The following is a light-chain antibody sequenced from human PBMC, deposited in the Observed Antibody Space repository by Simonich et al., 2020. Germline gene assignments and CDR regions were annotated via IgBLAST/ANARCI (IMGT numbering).Light chain of an antibody. Sequence: DIVMTQSPDSLAVSLGERDTIHCKSSQSVLYSSNNKNYLAWYQQKPGQPPKLLIYWASTRESGLPDRFSGSGSGTDFTRTISSLQAEDVAVYYCQQYYSTPYTFGQGTKLEIK. J-gene: IGKJ2*01. CDR3: QQYYSTPYT. V-gene: IGKV4-1*01. CDR2: WAS. CDR1: QSVLYSSNNKNY.